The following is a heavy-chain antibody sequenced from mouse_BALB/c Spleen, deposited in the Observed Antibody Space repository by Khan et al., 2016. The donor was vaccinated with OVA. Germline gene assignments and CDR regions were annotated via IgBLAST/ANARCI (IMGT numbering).Heavy chain of an antibody. V-gene: IGHV1-77*01. Sequence: QVQLKQSGPELVKPGASVKMSCKASGYTFTDYIMSWVKQRTGQGLEWIGAIYPGSGSTYYTEKFKGKATLTADTSSNTAYMHLSSLTSEDSAVYFWSRSPYGNSFAYWGQGTRVTVTA. CDR1: GYTFTDYI. J-gene: IGHJ3*01. CDR3: SRSPYGNSFAY. D-gene: IGHD2-10*02. CDR2: IYPGSGST.